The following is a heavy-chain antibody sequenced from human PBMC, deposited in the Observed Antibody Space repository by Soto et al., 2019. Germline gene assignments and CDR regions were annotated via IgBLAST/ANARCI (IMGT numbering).Heavy chain of an antibody. V-gene: IGHV3-66*01. Sequence: EVQLVESGGGLVQPGGSLRLSCAAPGLTVSTNYMSWVRQAPGKGLEWVSIMYSDGRTYHADSVKGRFTISRDNSKNLLYRQLNSLRAEDTAVYYCARVTTLAFDSWGQGSLVTVSS. CDR2: MYSDGRT. CDR3: ARVTTLAFDS. D-gene: IGHD3-3*01. CDR1: GLTVSTNY. J-gene: IGHJ4*02.